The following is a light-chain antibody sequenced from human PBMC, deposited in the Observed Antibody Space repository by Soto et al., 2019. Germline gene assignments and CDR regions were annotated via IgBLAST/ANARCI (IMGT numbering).Light chain of an antibody. V-gene: IGLV2-8*01. J-gene: IGLJ1*01. CDR3: SSYAGSNAYV. Sequence: QSVLTQPPSASGSPGQSVTISCTGTSSDVGGYNYVSWYQQHPGKAPNLMIYEVSKRPSGVPDRFSGSKSGNTASLTVSGLQAEDEADYYCSSYAGSNAYVFGTGTKLTVL. CDR2: EVS. CDR1: SSDVGGYNY.